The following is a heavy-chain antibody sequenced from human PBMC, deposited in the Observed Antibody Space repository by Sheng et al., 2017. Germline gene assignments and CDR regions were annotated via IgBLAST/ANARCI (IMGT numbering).Heavy chain of an antibody. CDR1: GFTFSSYG. CDR2: IWYDGSNK. J-gene: IGHJ3*02. V-gene: IGHV3-33*01. D-gene: IGHD3-22*01. CDR3: ARLTGTYYYDSSGYYHDAFDI. Sequence: QVQLVESGGGVVQPGRSLRLSCAASGFTFSSYGMYWVRQAPGKGLEWVAVIWYDGSNKYYADSVKGRFTISRDNSKNTLYLQMNSLRAEDTAVYYCARLTGTYYYDSSGYYHDAFDIWGQ.